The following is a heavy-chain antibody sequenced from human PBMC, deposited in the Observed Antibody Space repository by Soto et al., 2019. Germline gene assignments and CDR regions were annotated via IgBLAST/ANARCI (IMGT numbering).Heavy chain of an antibody. J-gene: IGHJ5*02. D-gene: IGHD3-22*01. V-gene: IGHV4-59*01. CDR3: ARENYYDSSGYPNWFDP. CDR2: IYYSGST. Sequence: SETLSLTCTVSGGSISSYYWSWIRQPPGKGLEWIGYIYYSGSTNYNPSLKSRVTISVDTSKNQFSLKLSSVTAADTAVYYCARENYYDSSGYPNWFDPWGQGTLVTVSS. CDR1: GGSISSYY.